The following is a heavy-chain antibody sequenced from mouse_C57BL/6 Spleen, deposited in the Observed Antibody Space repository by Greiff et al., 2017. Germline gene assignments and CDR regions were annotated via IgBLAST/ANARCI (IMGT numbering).Heavy chain of an antibody. CDR2: IRLKSDNYAT. V-gene: IGHV6-3*01. J-gene: IGHJ4*01. D-gene: IGHD1-1*01. CDR3: TITTVVATQDAMDY. Sequence: EVKLMESGGGLVQPGGSMKLSCVASGFTFSNYWMNWVRQSPEKGLEWVAQIRLKSDNYATHYAESVKGRFTISRDDSKSSVYLQMNNLRAEDTGIYYCTITTVVATQDAMDYWGQGTSVTVSS. CDR1: GFTFSNYW.